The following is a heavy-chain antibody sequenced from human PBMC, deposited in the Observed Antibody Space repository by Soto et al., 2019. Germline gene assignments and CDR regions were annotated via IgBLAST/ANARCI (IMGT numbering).Heavy chain of an antibody. CDR1: GYTFTGYY. D-gene: IGHD6-13*01. CDR2: INPNSGGT. CDR3: ARATGEQQLEAFDI. Sequence: QVQLVQSGAEVKKPGASVKVSCKASGYTFTGYYMHWVRQTPGQGLEWMGWINPNSGGTNYAQKFQGWVTMTRDTSISTAYMELSRLRSDDTAVYYCARATGEQQLEAFDIWGQGTMVTVSS. J-gene: IGHJ3*02. V-gene: IGHV1-2*04.